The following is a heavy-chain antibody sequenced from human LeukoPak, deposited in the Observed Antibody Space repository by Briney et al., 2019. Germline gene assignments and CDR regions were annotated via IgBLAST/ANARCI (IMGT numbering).Heavy chain of an antibody. D-gene: IGHD2-2*01. Sequence: SETLSLTCTVSGGSISGSSYYWGWIRQPPGKGLEWIGSIYYSGSTYYNPSPKSRVTISVDTSKNQFSLKLSSVTAADTAVYYCARTDIVVVPAAIPGRFDPWGQGTLVTVSS. CDR2: IYYSGST. J-gene: IGHJ5*02. CDR1: GGSISGSSYY. V-gene: IGHV4-39*07. CDR3: ARTDIVVVPAAIPGRFDP.